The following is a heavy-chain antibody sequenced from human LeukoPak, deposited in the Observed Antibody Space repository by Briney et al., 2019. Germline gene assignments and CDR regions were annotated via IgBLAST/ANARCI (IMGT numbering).Heavy chain of an antibody. D-gene: IGHD4-17*01. V-gene: IGHV3-21*01. CDR2: ISSSDSYI. CDR3: ARVNYGDYGTDWYFDL. J-gene: IGHJ2*01. Sequence: PGGSLRLSCAASGFSFSSYFMNWVRQAPGKGLEWVSSISSSDSYIHYADSVKGRFTISRDNAKKSLYLQMHSLRAEDTAVYYCARVNYGDYGTDWYFDLWGRGTLVTVSS. CDR1: GFSFSSYF.